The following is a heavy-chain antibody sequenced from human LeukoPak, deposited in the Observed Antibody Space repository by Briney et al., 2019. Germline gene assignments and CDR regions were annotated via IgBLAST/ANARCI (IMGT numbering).Heavy chain of an antibody. CDR2: IYYSGST. J-gene: IGHJ1*01. CDR3: ARAYVYGGNTSYN. D-gene: IGHD4-23*01. V-gene: IGHV4-39*01. CDR1: VGPMSSCNYD. Sequence: SETLSLTCTVSVGPMSSCNYDGRWIRQPPGKGLEWIGSIYYSGSTYYNPSLKSRVTISVDTSKNQFSLKQSSVTAADTAVYYWARAYVYGGNTSYNCGQGTLVTVSS.